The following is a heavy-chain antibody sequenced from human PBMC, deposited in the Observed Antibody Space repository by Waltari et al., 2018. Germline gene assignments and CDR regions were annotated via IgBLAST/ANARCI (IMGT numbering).Heavy chain of an antibody. CDR1: GYSISSGYY. Sequence: QVQLQESGPGLVKPSETLSLTCAVSGYSISSGYYWGWIRQPPGQGLEWIGSIYHSGSTYYSPALKSRVTISVDTSKNQFSLKLSSVTAADTAVYYCARALYDSSGYYYPPGAFDIWGQGTMVTVSS. CDR3: ARALYDSSGYYYPPGAFDI. V-gene: IGHV4-38-2*01. CDR2: IYHSGST. D-gene: IGHD3-22*01. J-gene: IGHJ3*02.